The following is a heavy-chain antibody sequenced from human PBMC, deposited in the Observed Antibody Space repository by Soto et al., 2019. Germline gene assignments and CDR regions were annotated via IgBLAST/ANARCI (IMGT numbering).Heavy chain of an antibody. CDR3: ARATPPPGPAAMSPYYYYYYMDV. CDR1: GYTFTSYG. Sequence: ASVKVSCKASGYTFTSYGISWVRQAPGQGLEWMGWISAYNGNTNYAQKLQGRVTMTTDTSTSTAYMELRSLRSDDTAVYYCARATPPPGPAAMSPYYYYYYMDVWGKGTTVTVSS. V-gene: IGHV1-18*01. CDR2: ISAYNGNT. J-gene: IGHJ6*03. D-gene: IGHD2-2*01.